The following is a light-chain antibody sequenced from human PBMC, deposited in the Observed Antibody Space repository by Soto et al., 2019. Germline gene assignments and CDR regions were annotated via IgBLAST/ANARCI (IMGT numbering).Light chain of an antibody. Sequence: EIVLTQSPATLSMSPGERATLSCRASQSVSSYLAWYQQKPGQAPRLLIYDASNRATGIPARFSGSGSGTDFTLTISSLEPEDFAVYYCQQRINWPPITFGRGTRLEIK. CDR1: QSVSSY. CDR3: QQRINWPPIT. CDR2: DAS. V-gene: IGKV3-11*01. J-gene: IGKJ5*01.